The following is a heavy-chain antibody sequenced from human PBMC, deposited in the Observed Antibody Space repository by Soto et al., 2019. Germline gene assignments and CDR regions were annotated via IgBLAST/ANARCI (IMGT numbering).Heavy chain of an antibody. Sequence: GGSLRLSCAASGFTFSSYSMNWVRQAPGKGLEWVSSISSSSYIYYADSVKGRFTISRDNAKNSLYLQMNSLRAEDTAVYYCARNGGARRRVYWGQGTLVTVSS. D-gene: IGHD1-26*01. V-gene: IGHV3-21*01. CDR2: ISSSSYI. CDR1: GFTFSSYS. J-gene: IGHJ4*02. CDR3: ARNGGARRRVY.